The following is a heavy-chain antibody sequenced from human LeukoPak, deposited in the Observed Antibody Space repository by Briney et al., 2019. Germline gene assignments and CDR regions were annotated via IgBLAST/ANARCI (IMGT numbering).Heavy chain of an antibody. CDR2: ISSSISTI. Sequence: PGGSLRLSCAASGFTFSSYSMNWVRQAPGKGLEWVSYISSSISTIYYADSVKGRFTISRDNAKNSLYLQMNSLRAEDTAVYYCAGDRLWFGLWGQGTLVTVSS. J-gene: IGHJ4*02. V-gene: IGHV3-48*01. CDR1: GFTFSSYS. CDR3: AGDRLWFGL. D-gene: IGHD3-10*01.